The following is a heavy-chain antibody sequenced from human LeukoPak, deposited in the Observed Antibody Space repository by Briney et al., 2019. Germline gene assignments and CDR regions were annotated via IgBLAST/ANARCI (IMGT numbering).Heavy chain of an antibody. CDR1: GFTFSNYW. D-gene: IGHD3-16*01. CDR3: ARDRGGTYYDY. Sequence: GGSLRLSCAASGFTFSNYWMSWVRQAPGKGLEWLANINQDGSEIYYVDSVKGRFTISRDNGKNSLYLQMNSLRAEDTAVHYCARDRGGTYYDYWGQGTLVTVSS. V-gene: IGHV3-7*01. CDR2: INQDGSEI. J-gene: IGHJ4*02.